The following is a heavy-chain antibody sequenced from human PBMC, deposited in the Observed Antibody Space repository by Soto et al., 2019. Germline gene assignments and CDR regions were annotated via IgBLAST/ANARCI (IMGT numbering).Heavy chain of an antibody. CDR2: IRSRANSYAT. J-gene: IGHJ6*02. Sequence: GGSLRLSCATSGFTFSGSAMHWVRQASGKGLEWVGRIRSRANSYATTYVASVKGRFIISRDDSKNTAYLQMNSLKTEDTAMYYCTSGQRDTYYGMDVWGPGTTVTVSS. CDR1: GFTFSGSA. D-gene: IGHD5-18*01. CDR3: TSGQRDTYYGMDV. V-gene: IGHV3-73*01.